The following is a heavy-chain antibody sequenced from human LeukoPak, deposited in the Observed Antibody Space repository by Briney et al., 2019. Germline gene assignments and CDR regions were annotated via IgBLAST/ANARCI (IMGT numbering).Heavy chain of an antibody. CDR3: ARERGGNSPFDS. CDR1: GYTFTGYH. V-gene: IGHV1-2*02. D-gene: IGHD4-23*01. J-gene: IGHJ4*02. Sequence: ASVKVSCKASGYTFTGYHLHWVRQAPGQGLEWVGWINPNSGGTNYAQKFQGRVTMTRDTSITTAYMELSRLRSDDTAVYYCARERGGNSPFDSWGQGTLVTVSS. CDR2: INPNSGGT.